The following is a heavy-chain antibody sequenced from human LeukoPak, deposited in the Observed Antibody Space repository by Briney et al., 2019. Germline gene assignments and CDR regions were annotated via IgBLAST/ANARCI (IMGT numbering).Heavy chain of an antibody. J-gene: IGHJ4*02. Sequence: PGGSLRLSCAASGFILGDYYMSWIRQAPGKGLGWVSYISNAASTIYYADSVKGRFTISRDNARNSLFLQMNSLRVEDTAVYYCARVTRRNYGPWAFDYWGQGTLASVSS. D-gene: IGHD1-7*01. CDR2: ISNAASTI. CDR3: ARVTRRNYGPWAFDY. CDR1: GFILGDYY. V-gene: IGHV3-11*04.